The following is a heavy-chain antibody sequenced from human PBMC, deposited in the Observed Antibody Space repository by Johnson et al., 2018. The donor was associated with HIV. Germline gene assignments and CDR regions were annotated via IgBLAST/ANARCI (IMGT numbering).Heavy chain of an antibody. Sequence: QVQLVESGGGVVRPGGSLRLSCAASGFTFDDYGMNWVRQAPGKGLEWVAVISYDGSNKYYADSVKGRFTISRDNSKNSLYLQMNSLRADDTAVYYCARVLRGYDAFDIWGQGTRVTVSS. CDR3: ARVLRGYDAFDI. J-gene: IGHJ3*02. CDR1: GFTFDDYG. V-gene: IGHV3-30*03. CDR2: ISYDGSNK. D-gene: IGHD6-25*01.